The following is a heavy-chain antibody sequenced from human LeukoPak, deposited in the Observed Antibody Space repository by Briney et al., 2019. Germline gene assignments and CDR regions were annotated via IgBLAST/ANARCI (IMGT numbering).Heavy chain of an antibody. V-gene: IGHV3-48*01. CDR1: GFTFSSYS. CDR2: ISSSSGTI. CDR3: AKDPHPTYYYGSGHAFDI. D-gene: IGHD3-10*01. Sequence: GGSLRLSCAASGFTFSSYSMNWVRQAPGKGLEWVSYISSSSGTIYYADSVKGRFTISRDNAKNSLYLQMNSLRAEDTAVYYCAKDPHPTYYYGSGHAFDIWGQGTMVTVSS. J-gene: IGHJ3*02.